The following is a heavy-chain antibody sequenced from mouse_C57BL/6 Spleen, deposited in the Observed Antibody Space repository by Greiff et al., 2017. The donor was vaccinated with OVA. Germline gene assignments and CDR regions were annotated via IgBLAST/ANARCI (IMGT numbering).Heavy chain of an antibody. CDR2: ISNLAYST. CDR3: ARAAKTTVVATDYYAMDY. D-gene: IGHD1-1*01. J-gene: IGHJ4*01. V-gene: IGHV5-15*01. Sequence: VQLKESGGGLVQPGGSLKLSCAASGFTFSDYGMAWVRQAPRKGPEWVAFISNLAYSTYYADTVTGRFTIARENAKNTLYLEMSSLRSEDTAMYYCARAAKTTVVATDYYAMDYWGQGTTVTVSS. CDR1: GFTFSDYG.